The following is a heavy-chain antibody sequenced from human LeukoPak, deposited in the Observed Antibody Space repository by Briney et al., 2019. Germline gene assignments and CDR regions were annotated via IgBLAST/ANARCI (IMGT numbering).Heavy chain of an antibody. Sequence: ASVKVSCKTSGYTFTGYYMHWVRQAPGHGLEWMGWITPNSGGTNYAQRFQGRVTMTRDTSISTAYMDLSRLRSDDSAVYYYARERGYCSASTCQTSDAFDVWGQGTMVTVSS. CDR3: ARERGYCSASTCQTSDAFDV. CDR1: GYTFTGYY. V-gene: IGHV1-2*02. D-gene: IGHD2-15*01. CDR2: ITPNSGGT. J-gene: IGHJ3*01.